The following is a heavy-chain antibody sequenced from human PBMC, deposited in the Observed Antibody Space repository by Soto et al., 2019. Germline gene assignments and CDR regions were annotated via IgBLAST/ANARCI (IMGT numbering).Heavy chain of an antibody. J-gene: IGHJ4*02. V-gene: IGHV4-39*01. D-gene: IGHD6-6*01. CDR1: GGSISSSSYY. CDR2: IYYSGST. Sequence: SQTLSLTCTVSGGSISSSSYYWGWIRQPPGKGLGWIGSIYYSGSTYYNPSLKSRVTISVDTSKNQFSLKLSSVTAADTAVYYCARWGLVTYYFDYWGQGTLVTVSS. CDR3: ARWGLVTYYFDY.